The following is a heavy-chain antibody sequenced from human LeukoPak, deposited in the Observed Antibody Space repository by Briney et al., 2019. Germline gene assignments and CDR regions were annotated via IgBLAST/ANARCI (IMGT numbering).Heavy chain of an antibody. D-gene: IGHD4-17*01. CDR2: INAGNGNT. CDR3: ARDPRGYGDYGGYGMDV. V-gene: IGHV1-3*01. CDR1: GYTFTSYA. Sequence: ASVKVSCKASGYTFTSYAMHWVRQAPGQRLEWMGWINAGNGNTKYSQKFQGRVTITRDTSASTAYMELSSLRSEDTAVYYCARDPRGYGDYGGYGMDVWGQGTTVTVSS. J-gene: IGHJ6*02.